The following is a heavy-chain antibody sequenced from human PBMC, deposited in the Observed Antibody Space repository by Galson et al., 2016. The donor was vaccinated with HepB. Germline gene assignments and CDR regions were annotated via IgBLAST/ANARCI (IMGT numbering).Heavy chain of an antibody. V-gene: IGHV4-31*03. CDR2: IYYDGNP. J-gene: IGHJ4*02. D-gene: IGHD4-17*01. Sequence: TLSLTCSVSGGSISSGAHYWSWVRQHPGKGLEWIGYIYYDGNPFYSSSLESRLTISRDTSQNQFSLKMTSVTAADTAVYYCARGMIGDYSTFDYWGQGTVVTVSS. CDR1: GGSISSGAHY. CDR3: ARGMIGDYSTFDY.